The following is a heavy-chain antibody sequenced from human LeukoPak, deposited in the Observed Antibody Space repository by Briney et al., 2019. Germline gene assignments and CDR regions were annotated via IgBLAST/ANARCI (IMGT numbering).Heavy chain of an antibody. V-gene: IGHV4-30-4*01. Sequence: PSETLYPTCTVSGASISSSEYYWCWIRQPPGKGLEWIQFIYGNESRYYNKSLQSRPTISMDTSENQFSLILRSVTAADTAVYYCARVGQWLGTYYFDNWGQGTLVTVSS. D-gene: IGHD6-19*01. CDR1: GASISSSEYY. CDR2: IYGNESR. CDR3: ARVGQWLGTYYFDN. J-gene: IGHJ4*02.